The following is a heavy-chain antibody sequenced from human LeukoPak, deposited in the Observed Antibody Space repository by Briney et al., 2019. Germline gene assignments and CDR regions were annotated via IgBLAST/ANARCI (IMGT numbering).Heavy chain of an antibody. CDR3: ARGTMFPYYFDY. V-gene: IGHV3-21*01. D-gene: IGHD3-10*02. J-gene: IGHJ4*02. CDR1: GFTFSSYS. Sequence: GGSLRPSCAASGFTFSSYSMNWVRQAPGKGLEWVSFISSSSSYIYYADSVKGRFTISRDNAKNSLYLQMNSLRAEDTAVYYCARGTMFPYYFDYWGQGSLVTVSS. CDR2: ISSSSSYI.